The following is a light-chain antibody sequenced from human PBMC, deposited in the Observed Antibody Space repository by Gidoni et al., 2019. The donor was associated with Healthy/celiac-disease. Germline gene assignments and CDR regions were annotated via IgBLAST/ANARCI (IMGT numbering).Light chain of an antibody. Sequence: SYVLTQPPSVSVAPGQTARITCGGNNIGSKSVHWYQQKPGQAPVLVVYDASARPSGIPERFSGSNSGNTATLTISRVEAGDEADYYCQVWDSSSDHWVFGGGTKLTVL. J-gene: IGLJ3*02. CDR2: DAS. CDR3: QVWDSSSDHWV. V-gene: IGLV3-21*02. CDR1: NIGSKS.